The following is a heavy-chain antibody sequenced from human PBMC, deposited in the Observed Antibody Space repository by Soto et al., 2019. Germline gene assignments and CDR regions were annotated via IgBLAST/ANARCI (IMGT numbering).Heavy chain of an antibody. V-gene: IGHV4-39*01. Sequence: SETLSLTCTVSGDSITSSSFHWGWIRQPPGKGLEWIGSISYSGSTYYNPSLKSRVTISVDTSKNQFSLRLSSVTAADTAVYYCARHSYYYGSTYGCWLDPWGQGALVTVSS. D-gene: IGHD3-10*01. CDR2: ISYSGST. J-gene: IGHJ5*02. CDR1: GDSITSSSFH. CDR3: ARHSYYYGSTYGCWLDP.